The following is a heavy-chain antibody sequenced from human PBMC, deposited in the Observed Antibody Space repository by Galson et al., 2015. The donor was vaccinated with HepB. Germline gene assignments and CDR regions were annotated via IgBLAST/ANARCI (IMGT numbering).Heavy chain of an antibody. CDR1: GYTLTELS. J-gene: IGHJ3*02. CDR2: FDPEDGET. V-gene: IGHV1-24*01. CDR3: ATDALYDSSGYYHDAFDI. Sequence: VKVSCKVSGYTLTELSMHWVRQAPGKGLEWMGGFDPEDGETIYAQKFQGRVTMTEDTSTDTAYMELSSLRSEDTAVYYCATDALYDSSGYYHDAFDIWGQGTMVTVSS. D-gene: IGHD3-22*01.